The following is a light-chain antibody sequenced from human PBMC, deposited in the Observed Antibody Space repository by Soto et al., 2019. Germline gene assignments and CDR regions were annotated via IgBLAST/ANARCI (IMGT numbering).Light chain of an antibody. CDR3: QQRSXWPT. CDR2: DAS. V-gene: IGKV3-11*01. CDR1: ESVDFH. Sequence: VLTQSPATLSLSPGKRATLSCRASESVDFHLAWYHQKPGQAPRLLICDASVRATGTPARFSGSGSGTAFTLTISRLEPDDFALYYCQQRSXWPTCGQGTRLXI. J-gene: IGKJ5*01.